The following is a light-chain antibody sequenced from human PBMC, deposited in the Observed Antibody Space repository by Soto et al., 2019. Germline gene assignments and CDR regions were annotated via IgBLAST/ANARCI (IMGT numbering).Light chain of an antibody. Sequence: QSALTQPASVSGSPGQSITISCTGTSSDVGAYNYVSWYQQHPGKVPKLMIYDVSDRPSGVSNPFSGSKSGNTASLTISGLQAEDEADYYCSSFTRSNSYVFGTGTKVTVL. J-gene: IGLJ1*01. V-gene: IGLV2-14*03. CDR2: DVS. CDR3: SSFTRSNSYV. CDR1: SSDVGAYNY.